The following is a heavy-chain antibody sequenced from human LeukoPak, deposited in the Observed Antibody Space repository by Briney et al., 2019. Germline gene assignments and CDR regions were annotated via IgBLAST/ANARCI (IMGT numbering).Heavy chain of an antibody. CDR3: ARDRYSCGWPRKDYYYYYYYMDV. CDR2: VYTSGST. Sequence: PSETLSLTCTVSGGSISSGSYYWSWIRQPAGKGLEWIGRVYTSGSTNYNPSLKSRVTISVDTTKNQFSLKLSSVTAADTAVYYCARDRYSCGWPRKDYYYYYYYMDVWGKGTTVTVSS. V-gene: IGHV4-61*02. CDR1: GGSISSGSYY. D-gene: IGHD6-19*01. J-gene: IGHJ6*03.